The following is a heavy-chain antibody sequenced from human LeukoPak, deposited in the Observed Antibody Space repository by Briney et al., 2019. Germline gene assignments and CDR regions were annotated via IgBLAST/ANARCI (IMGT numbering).Heavy chain of an antibody. Sequence: AGSLRLSCAASGFTFSSYWMSWVRQAPGKGLEWVANIKQEGSEKYYVDSVKGRFTISRDNAKNSLYLQMNSLRAGDRAVYYCARVAGAFDYWRQGSLVSVCS. V-gene: IGHV3-7*03. D-gene: IGHD3-10*01. J-gene: IGHJ4*02. CDR3: ARVAGAFDY. CDR2: IKQEGSEK. CDR1: GFTFSSYW.